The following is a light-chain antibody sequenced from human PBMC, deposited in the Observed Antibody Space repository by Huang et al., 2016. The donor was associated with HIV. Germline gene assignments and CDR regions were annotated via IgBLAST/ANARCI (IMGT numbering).Light chain of an antibody. J-gene: IGKJ2*01. CDR2: TLS. Sequence: DIVMTQTPLSLPVTPGEPASISCNASQSLLHNDEGNTYLDWYLQKPGQSPHLLIYTLSFRASGVPDRCSGTGSDINFTLKISSVEAEDIGVYYCMQRLEFPYTFGQGTKLQIK. CDR3: MQRLEFPYT. V-gene: IGKV2-40*01. CDR1: QSLLHNDEGNTY.